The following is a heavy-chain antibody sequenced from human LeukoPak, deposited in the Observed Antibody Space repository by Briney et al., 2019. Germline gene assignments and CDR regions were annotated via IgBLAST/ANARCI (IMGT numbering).Heavy chain of an antibody. V-gene: IGHV3-23*01. D-gene: IGHD1-26*01. Sequence: SGGSLRLSCAASGFTFSSYAMSWVRQAPGKGLEWVSAISGSGGSAYYADYVKGRFTISRDNSKNTLYLQMNSLRAEDTAVYYCAREILDVGGYFDYWGQGTLVTVSS. CDR3: AREILDVGGYFDY. CDR2: ISGSGGSA. CDR1: GFTFSSYA. J-gene: IGHJ4*02.